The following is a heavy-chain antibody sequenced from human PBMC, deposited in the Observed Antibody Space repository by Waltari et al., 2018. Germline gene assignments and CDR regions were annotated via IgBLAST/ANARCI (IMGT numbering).Heavy chain of an antibody. Sequence: QVHLQESGPGLVTPSGTLSLTCAVSGGPLSTSNWWTWVRQPPGTGLEWIGEIFHGGNTNYNPSLKSRVTISLDKSKNQFSLRLSSVTAADTAVYYCARLGYCGSTRCGGFDYWGQGTLVTVSS. CDR1: GGPLSTSNW. CDR2: IFHGGNT. V-gene: IGHV4-4*02. D-gene: IGHD2-2*01. J-gene: IGHJ4*02. CDR3: ARLGYCGSTRCGGFDY.